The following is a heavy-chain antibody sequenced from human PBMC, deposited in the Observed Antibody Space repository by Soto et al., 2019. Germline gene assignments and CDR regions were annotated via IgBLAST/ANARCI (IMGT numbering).Heavy chain of an antibody. CDR3: TKARIPGIEDYMDV. Sequence: VQLVESGGALVPPGRSLRLSCAVSGFTFDDYGMHWVRQAPGKGLEWVSGISWNSGSMGYADSVKGRFTISRDNSKNSLYLQMNSLRPEDTALYHWTKARIPGIEDYMDVWGKGTTVTVTS. CDR2: ISWNSGSM. J-gene: IGHJ6*03. D-gene: IGHD2-15*01. V-gene: IGHV3-9*01. CDR1: GFTFDDYG.